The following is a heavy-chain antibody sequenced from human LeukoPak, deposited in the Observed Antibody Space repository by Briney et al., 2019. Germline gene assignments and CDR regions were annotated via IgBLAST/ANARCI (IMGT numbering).Heavy chain of an antibody. CDR2: ISSSSSYT. J-gene: IGHJ4*02. Sequence: PGGSLRLSCAASGFTFSDYYMSWIRQAPGKGLEWVSYISSSSSYTNYADSVKGRFTISRDNAKNSLYLQMNSLRAEDTAVYYCAKAGAARLTVDYWGQGTLVTVSS. V-gene: IGHV3-11*06. CDR1: GFTFSDYY. CDR3: AKAGAARLTVDY. D-gene: IGHD6-6*01.